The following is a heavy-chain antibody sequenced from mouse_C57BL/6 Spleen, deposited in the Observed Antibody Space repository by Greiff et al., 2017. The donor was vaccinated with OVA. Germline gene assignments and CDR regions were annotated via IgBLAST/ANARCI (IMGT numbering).Heavy chain of an antibody. J-gene: IGHJ1*03. Sequence: EVQGVESGGGLVKPGGSLKLSCAASGFTFSDYGMHWVRQAPEKGLEWVAYISSGSSTIYYADTVKGRFTISRDNAKNTLFLQRTSLRSEDTAMYYCARADYYGSSYWYFDVWGTGTTVTVSS. V-gene: IGHV5-17*01. D-gene: IGHD1-1*01. CDR1: GFTFSDYG. CDR2: ISSGSSTI. CDR3: ARADYYGSSYWYFDV.